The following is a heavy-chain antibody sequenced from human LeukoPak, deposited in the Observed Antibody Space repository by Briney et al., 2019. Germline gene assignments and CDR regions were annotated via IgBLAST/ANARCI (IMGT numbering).Heavy chain of an antibody. CDR1: GFTFSSYA. J-gene: IGHJ6*03. D-gene: IGHD1-1*01. Sequence: GGSLRLSCAASGFTFSSYAMSWVRQAPGKGLEWVSAVSGSGGSIYYADSVKGRFTISRDNAKNSLYLQMNSLRAEDTAVYYCARENWNEDYMDVWGKGTTVTVSS. CDR2: VSGSGGSI. CDR3: ARENWNEDYMDV. V-gene: IGHV3-23*01.